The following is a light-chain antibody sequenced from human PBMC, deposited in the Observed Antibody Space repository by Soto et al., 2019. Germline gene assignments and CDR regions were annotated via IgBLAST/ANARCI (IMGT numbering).Light chain of an antibody. Sequence: VLTQSPGPLSLSPGERATLSCRASQSLSSSYLAWYQQKPGQAPRLLIYGASTRATGIPDRFSASGSGSDFTLTISRLETEDFAVYYCQLYGSSPRYTFGQGTRLDI. J-gene: IGKJ2*01. CDR2: GAS. CDR3: QLYGSSPRYT. V-gene: IGKV3-20*01. CDR1: QSLSSSY.